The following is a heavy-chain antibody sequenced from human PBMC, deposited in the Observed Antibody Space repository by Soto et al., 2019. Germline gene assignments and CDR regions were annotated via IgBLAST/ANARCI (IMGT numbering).Heavy chain of an antibody. CDR1: GGPFSDYA. D-gene: IGHD3-10*01. Sequence: QVQLVQSGAEVKKPGSSVKVSCKVSGGPFSDYAVSWVRQAPGQGLEWMGGIIPMFGTANYAQKYQGRVTITADEATTTAYMELSSLRSEVTAVYYCALDLDYYGSGNYYNRIDYWGQGTLVTVSS. V-gene: IGHV1-69*01. CDR3: ALDLDYYGSGNYYNRIDY. J-gene: IGHJ4*02. CDR2: IIPMFGTA.